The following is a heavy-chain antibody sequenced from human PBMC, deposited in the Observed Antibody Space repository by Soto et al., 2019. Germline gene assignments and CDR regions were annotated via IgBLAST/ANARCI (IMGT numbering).Heavy chain of an antibody. D-gene: IGHD3-16*01. J-gene: IGHJ6*02. V-gene: IGHV1-69*13. CDR1: GGTFSSYA. Sequence: AVKVSCKASGGTFSSYAISWVRQAPGQGLEWMGGIIPIFGTANYAQKFQGRVTITADESTSTAYMELSSLRSEDTAVYYCARASRIRDGDNWGYYYYYAMDVWGQGTTVTVSS. CDR3: ARASRIRDGDNWGYYYYYAMDV. CDR2: IIPIFGTA.